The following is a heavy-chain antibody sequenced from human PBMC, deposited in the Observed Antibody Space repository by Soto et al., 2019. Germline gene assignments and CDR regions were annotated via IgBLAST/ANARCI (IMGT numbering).Heavy chain of an antibody. CDR1: GDSVSSNSAA. V-gene: IGHV6-1*01. D-gene: IGHD6-13*01. Sequence: PSQTLSLTCAISGDSVSSNSAAWNWIRQSPSRGLEWLGRTYYRSKWYNDYAVSVKSRITINPDTSKNQVSLQLNSVTPEDTAVYYCARDKGMAAAGTNYYYYGMDVWGQGTPVTVYS. CDR3: ARDKGMAAAGTNYYYYGMDV. J-gene: IGHJ6*02. CDR2: TYYRSKWYN.